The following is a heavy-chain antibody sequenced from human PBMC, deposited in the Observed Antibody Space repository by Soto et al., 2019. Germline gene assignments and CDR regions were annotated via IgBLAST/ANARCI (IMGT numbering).Heavy chain of an antibody. CDR1: GGSFSGYY. J-gene: IGHJ5*02. D-gene: IGHD1-26*01. Sequence: PSETLSLTCAVYGGSFSGYYWTWIRQPPGTGLEWIGEINHSGSTNYNPSLKSRVTISVDTSKNQFSLTLSFVTAADTAVYYCARDSLTGNYYDPWGQGTLVTVSS. CDR3: ARDSLTGNYYDP. CDR2: INHSGST. V-gene: IGHV4-34*01.